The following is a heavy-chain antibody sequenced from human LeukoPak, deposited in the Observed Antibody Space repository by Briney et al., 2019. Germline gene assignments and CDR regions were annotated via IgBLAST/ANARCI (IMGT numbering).Heavy chain of an antibody. V-gene: IGHV3-30*18. D-gene: IGHD3-10*01. CDR3: AKDRDYGSALDY. CDR2: ISYDGSNK. CDR1: GFTFSSYG. Sequence: GGSLRLSCAASGFTFSSYGMHWVRQAPGKGLEWVAVISYDGSNKYYADSVKGRFTISRDNSKNTLYLQMNSLRAEDTAVYYCAKDRDYGSALDYWGQGTLVTVSS. J-gene: IGHJ4*02.